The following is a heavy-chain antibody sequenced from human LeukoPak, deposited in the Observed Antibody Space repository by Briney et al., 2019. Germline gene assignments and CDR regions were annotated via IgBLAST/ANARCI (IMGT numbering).Heavy chain of an antibody. Sequence: GGSLRLSCAASGFTFSSYGMHWVRQAPGKGLEGVAVIWYDGSNKYYADSVKGRFTISRDNSKNTLYLQMNSLRAEDTAVYYCARDSQCSGGSCYSENYYYYYGMDVWGQGTTVTVSS. CDR2: IWYDGSNK. D-gene: IGHD2-15*01. V-gene: IGHV3-33*01. CDR3: ARDSQCSGGSCYSENYYYYYGMDV. J-gene: IGHJ6*02. CDR1: GFTFSSYG.